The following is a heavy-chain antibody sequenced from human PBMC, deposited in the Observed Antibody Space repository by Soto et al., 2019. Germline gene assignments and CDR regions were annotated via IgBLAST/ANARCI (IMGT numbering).Heavy chain of an antibody. J-gene: IGHJ4*02. D-gene: IGHD1-26*01. Sequence: QVQLQESGPGLVKPSQALSLTCTVSGGSISSGGYYWSWVRQHPGKGLEWIAYMYYSGSTYYNPSLKSRVSVSVDTSKNQFSLKLRSVTAADTAVYYCARFSGSYLRDWGQGTLVTVSS. V-gene: IGHV4-31*03. CDR3: ARFSGSYLRD. CDR2: MYYSGST. CDR1: GGSISSGGYY.